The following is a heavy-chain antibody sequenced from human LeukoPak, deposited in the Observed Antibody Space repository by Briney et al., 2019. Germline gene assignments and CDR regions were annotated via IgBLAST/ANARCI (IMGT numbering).Heavy chain of an antibody. CDR2: ISSSSSTI. CDR3: AREGLYSSGWTFDY. CDR1: GFTFSSYS. D-gene: IGHD6-19*01. Sequence: GGSLRLSCAASGFTFSSYSMNWVRQARGKGLEGVSYISSSSSTIYYADSVKGRFTISRDKAKNSLYLQMNSLRDEDTAVYYCAREGLYSSGWTFDYWGQGTLVTVSS. J-gene: IGHJ4*02. V-gene: IGHV3-48*02.